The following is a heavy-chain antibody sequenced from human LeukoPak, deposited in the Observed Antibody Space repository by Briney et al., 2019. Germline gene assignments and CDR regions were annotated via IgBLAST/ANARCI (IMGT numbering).Heavy chain of an antibody. Sequence: GGSLRLSCAASGFTFSRYSMNWVRQAPGKGLEWFSYISSSSSTISYADSVKGRFTISRDNAKNSLYLQMNSLRDEDTAVYYCARDVSGGSCYLGCWFDPWGQGTLVTVSS. CDR2: ISSSSSTI. V-gene: IGHV3-48*02. J-gene: IGHJ5*02. D-gene: IGHD2-15*01. CDR1: GFTFSRYS. CDR3: ARDVSGGSCYLGCWFDP.